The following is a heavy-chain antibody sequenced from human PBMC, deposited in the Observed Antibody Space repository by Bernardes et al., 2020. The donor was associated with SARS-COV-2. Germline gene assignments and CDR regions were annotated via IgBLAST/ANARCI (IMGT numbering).Heavy chain of an antibody. J-gene: IGHJ6*02. D-gene: IGHD3-10*01. Sequence: SETLSLTCSVSGASISSTTYYWGWIRQSPGKGLEWIGSIYYVGSTYYSPSLKSRVTISVDTSKNQFSLRLRSVTAADTAVYYCARHRGKNWGLGESLDYYYYAMDVWGQGTTVTVSS. V-gene: IGHV4-39*01. CDR1: GASISSTTYY. CDR2: IYYVGST. CDR3: ARHRGKNWGLGESLDYYYYAMDV.